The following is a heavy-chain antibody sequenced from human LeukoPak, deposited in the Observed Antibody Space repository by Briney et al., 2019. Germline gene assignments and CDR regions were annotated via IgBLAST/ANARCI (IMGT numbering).Heavy chain of an antibody. V-gene: IGHV3-48*03. Sequence: GGSLRLSCAASGFTFSSYEMNWVRQAPGKGLEWVSYISSSGSTIYYADSVKGRFTISRDNAKNSLYLQMNSLRAEDTAVYYCARCSSDPPPGYYMDVWGKGTTVTVSS. CDR3: ARCSSDPPPGYYMDV. CDR1: GFTFSSYE. CDR2: ISSSGSTI. D-gene: IGHD6-13*01. J-gene: IGHJ6*03.